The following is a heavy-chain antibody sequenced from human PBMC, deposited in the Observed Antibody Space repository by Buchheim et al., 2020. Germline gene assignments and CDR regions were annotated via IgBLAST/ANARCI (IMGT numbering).Heavy chain of an antibody. CDR2: IYYSGST. Sequence: QVQLQESGPGLVKPSQTLSLTCTVSGGSISSGGYYWNWIRQHPGKGLEWIGYIYYSGSTYHTPSLKSRVTMSVDTSNNQFSLKLSSVTAADTAVYYCARAQWGYDGNYFDYWGQGTL. CDR1: GGSISSGGYY. D-gene: IGHD3-22*01. J-gene: IGHJ4*02. CDR3: ARAQWGYDGNYFDY. V-gene: IGHV4-31*03.